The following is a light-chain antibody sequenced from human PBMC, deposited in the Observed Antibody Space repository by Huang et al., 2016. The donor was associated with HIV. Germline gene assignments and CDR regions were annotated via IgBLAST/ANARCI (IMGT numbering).Light chain of an antibody. CDR2: GAS. J-gene: IGKJ1*01. Sequence: EIVMTQSPATVSVSPGERATLSCRASQNIDSSLAWYQQNPGQSPRLLIYGASTRATGSPVRFSGSGSGTDFTLTISSLQSEDFAIYYCQQYYNGPATFGQGTKVEIK. CDR3: QQYYNGPAT. V-gene: IGKV3-15*01. CDR1: QNIDSS.